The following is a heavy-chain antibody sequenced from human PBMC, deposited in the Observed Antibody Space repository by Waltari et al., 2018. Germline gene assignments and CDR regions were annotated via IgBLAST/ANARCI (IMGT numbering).Heavy chain of an antibody. CDR3: ARGLGY. Sequence: QVQLQESGPGLVKPSETLSLTCPVPGGSIRSYYWSWIRQPPGKGLEWIGYIYYSGSTNYNPSLKSRVTISVDTSKNQFSLKLSSVTAADTAVYYCARGLGYWGQGTLVTVSS. J-gene: IGHJ4*02. CDR2: IYYSGST. V-gene: IGHV4-59*01. CDR1: GGSIRSYY.